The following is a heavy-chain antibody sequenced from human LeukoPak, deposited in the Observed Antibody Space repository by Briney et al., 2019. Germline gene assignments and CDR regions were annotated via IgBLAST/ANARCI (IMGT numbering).Heavy chain of an antibody. CDR2: IYYSGST. CDR1: GGSISAYY. CDR3: ARCVAVAAWFDP. D-gene: IGHD6-19*01. V-gene: IGHV4-59*08. J-gene: IGHJ5*02. Sequence: SETLSLTCTVSGGSISAYYWYWSRQPPGKGLEWIGYIYYSGSTKYNPSLKSRATISVDTSKTQFSLKLSSVNAADTAAYYCARCVAVAAWFDPWGQGTLVTVSS.